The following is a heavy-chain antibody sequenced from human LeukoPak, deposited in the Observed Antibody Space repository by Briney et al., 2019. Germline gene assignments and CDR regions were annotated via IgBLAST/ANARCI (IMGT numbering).Heavy chain of an antibody. Sequence: ASVRVSCKASGGTFSSYAISWVQQAPGQGLEWMGGIIPIFGTANYAQKFQGRVTITADESTSTAYMELSSLRSEDTAVYYCASTYCGGDCYLIVVRGMDVWGQGTTVTVSS. V-gene: IGHV1-69*13. CDR2: IIPIFGTA. CDR1: GGTFSSYA. J-gene: IGHJ6*02. D-gene: IGHD2-21*02. CDR3: ASTYCGGDCYLIVVRGMDV.